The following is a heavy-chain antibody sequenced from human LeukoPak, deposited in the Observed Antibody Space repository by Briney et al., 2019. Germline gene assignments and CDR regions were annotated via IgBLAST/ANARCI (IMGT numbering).Heavy chain of an antibody. J-gene: IGHJ4*02. CDR1: GFTFSGYW. CDR2: IKMDGRSA. V-gene: IGHV3-74*01. CDR3: VRVGNGRNHGSWGL. D-gene: IGHD3-10*01. Sequence: ARSPRLSCAASGFTFSGYWMHWVRQPPGKGLVWVSRIKMDGRSADYADSVKGRFIISRDNARNTVYLQMNSLRDEDTALYYCVRVGNGRNHGSWGLWGQGTVVSVSS.